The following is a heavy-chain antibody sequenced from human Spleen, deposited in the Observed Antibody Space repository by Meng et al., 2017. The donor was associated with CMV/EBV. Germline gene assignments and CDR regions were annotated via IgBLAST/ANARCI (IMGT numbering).Heavy chain of an antibody. J-gene: IGHJ6*02. D-gene: IGHD1-26*01. CDR3: ARDKWELLQGDYYYYGMDV. V-gene: IGHV4-61*01. Sequence: SETLSLTCTVSGGSVSSGSYYWSWIRQPPGKGLEWIGYIYYSGSTNYNPSLKSRVTISVDTSKNQFSLKLSSVTAADTAVYYCARDKWELLQGDYYYYGMDVWGQGTTVTVSS. CDR1: GGSVSSGSYY. CDR2: IYYSGST.